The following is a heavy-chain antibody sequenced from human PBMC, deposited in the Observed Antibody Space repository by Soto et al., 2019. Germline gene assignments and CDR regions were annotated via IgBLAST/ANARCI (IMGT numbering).Heavy chain of an antibody. Sequence: PGESLKISCKGSGYSFTSYWIGWVRQMPGKGLEWMGIIYPGDSDTRYSPSFQGHVTISADKSISTAYLQWSSLKASDTAMYYCARPRGRKYYDFWSGYFDCYGMDVWGQGTTVTVSS. D-gene: IGHD3-3*01. V-gene: IGHV5-51*01. CDR2: IYPGDSDT. CDR3: ARPRGRKYYDFWSGYFDCYGMDV. J-gene: IGHJ6*02. CDR1: GYSFTSYW.